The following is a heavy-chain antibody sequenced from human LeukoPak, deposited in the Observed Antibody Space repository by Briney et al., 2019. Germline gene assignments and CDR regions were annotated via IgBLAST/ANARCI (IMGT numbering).Heavy chain of an antibody. V-gene: IGHV1-2*06. CDR3: ARSRIAVTKGGFFPNYYFDY. D-gene: IGHD6-19*01. CDR1: GYTFTGYY. Sequence: ASVKVSCKASGYTFTGYYMHWVRQAPGQGLEWMGRINPNSGGTNYAQKFQGRVTMTRDTSISTAYMELSRLRSDDAAVYYCARSRIAVTKGGFFPNYYFDYWGQGTLVTVSS. J-gene: IGHJ4*02. CDR2: INPNSGGT.